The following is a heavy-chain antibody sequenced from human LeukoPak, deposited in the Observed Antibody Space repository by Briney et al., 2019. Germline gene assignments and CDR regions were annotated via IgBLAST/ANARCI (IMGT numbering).Heavy chain of an antibody. V-gene: IGHV4-59*01. CDR1: GGSISPYY. CDR3: ARAFYPGYYSYMAV. Sequence: SETLPLTCTVSGGSISPYYWSWIRQPPGKGLEWIGYIYYSGSTNYNPSLKSRVTISVDTSNNQFSLKLSSVTAADTAVYYCARAFYPGYYSYMAVWGKGTTVTVSS. D-gene: IGHD3-3*02. J-gene: IGHJ6*03. CDR2: IYYSGST.